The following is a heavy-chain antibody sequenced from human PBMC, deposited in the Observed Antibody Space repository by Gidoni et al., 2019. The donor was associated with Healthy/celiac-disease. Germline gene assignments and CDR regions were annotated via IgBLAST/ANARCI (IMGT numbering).Heavy chain of an antibody. Sequence: EVQLVESGGGLVKPGGSLRLSCAASGFSFSDAWMNWVRQAPGKGLEWVGRIKSKINGATADYAAPVKGRFTISRDDSKNTLYLQANNLKIEDTAVYYCVTRGYCSGGSCYTGYWGQGTLVTVSS. V-gene: IGHV3-15*01. CDR1: GFSFSDAW. CDR3: VTRGYCSGGSCYTGY. J-gene: IGHJ4*02. CDR2: IKSKINGATA. D-gene: IGHD2-15*01.